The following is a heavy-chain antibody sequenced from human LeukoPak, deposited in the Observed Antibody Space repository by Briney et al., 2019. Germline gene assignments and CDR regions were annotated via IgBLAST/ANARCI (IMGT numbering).Heavy chain of an antibody. D-gene: IGHD6-13*01. CDR1: GGSISSYY. V-gene: IGHV4-4*07. Sequence: SETLSLTCTVSGGSISSYYWSWIRQPAGKGLEWIGRIYTSGSTNYNPSLKSRVTMSVDTSKNQFSLKLSSVTAADTAVYYCARMYSSSWYSWFDPWGQGTLVTVSS. CDR2: IYTSGST. CDR3: ARMYSSSWYSWFDP. J-gene: IGHJ5*02.